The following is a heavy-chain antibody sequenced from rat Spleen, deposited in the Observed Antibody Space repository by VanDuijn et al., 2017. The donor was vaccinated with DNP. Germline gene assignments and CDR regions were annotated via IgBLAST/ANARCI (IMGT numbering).Heavy chain of an antibody. V-gene: IGHV5-7*01. CDR2: ISYDGRST. CDR3: ARPDY. Sequence: EVQLVESGGGLVQPGRSLKLSCADLGFTFSDYNMAWVRQAPKKGLAWVATISYDGRSTDYRDSVKGRFTVSRDNAKSTLYLQMDSLRSAHAATSYFARPDYWGQGVMVTVSS. J-gene: IGHJ2*01. CDR1: GFTFSDYN.